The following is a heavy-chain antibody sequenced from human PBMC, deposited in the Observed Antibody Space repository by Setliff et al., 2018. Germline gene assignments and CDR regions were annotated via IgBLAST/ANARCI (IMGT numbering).Heavy chain of an antibody. Sequence: SETLSLTCTVSGASISSGSHYWDWIRQPPGKGLEWIGFISYSGITTYNVSLKSRVSISVDTSKNQLSLTLSSVTAADTAVYYCVREGYSEYFQDWGRGTLVTVSS. CDR2: ISYSGIT. CDR1: GASISSGSHY. D-gene: IGHD1-1*01. V-gene: IGHV4-61*01. J-gene: IGHJ1*01. CDR3: VREGYSEYFQD.